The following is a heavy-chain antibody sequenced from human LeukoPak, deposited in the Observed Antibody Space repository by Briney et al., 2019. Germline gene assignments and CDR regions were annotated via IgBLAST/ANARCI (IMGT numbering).Heavy chain of an antibody. CDR3: ARGYYDNRGYSNTFDI. D-gene: IGHD3-22*01. Sequence: SQTLSLTCAVSGASISSSYWSWIRQPPGKGLEWIGYINYSGSTNYNPSLKSRVTISVDTSKNQFSLRLSSVTAADTAFYYCARGYYDNRGYSNTFDIWGQGTMVTVSS. V-gene: IGHV4-59*01. CDR2: INYSGST. CDR1: GASISSSY. J-gene: IGHJ3*02.